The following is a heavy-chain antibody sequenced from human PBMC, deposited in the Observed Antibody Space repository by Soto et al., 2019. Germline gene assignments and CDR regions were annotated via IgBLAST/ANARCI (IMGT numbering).Heavy chain of an antibody. J-gene: IGHJ5*02. CDR2: IYYSGST. Sequence: QVQLQESGPGLVKPSQTLSITCTVSGGSISSGGYYWSWIRQHPGKGLEWIGYIYYSGSTYYNPSLKSRVTISVDTSKNQFSLKLSSVTAADTAVYYCARVRGVGVTVRLWFDPWGQGTLVTVSS. D-gene: IGHD1-26*01. V-gene: IGHV4-31*03. CDR3: ARVRGVGVTVRLWFDP. CDR1: GGSISSGGYY.